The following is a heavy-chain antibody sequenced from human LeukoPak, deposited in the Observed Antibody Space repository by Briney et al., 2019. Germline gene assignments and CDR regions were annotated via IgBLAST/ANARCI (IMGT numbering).Heavy chain of an antibody. D-gene: IGHD6-13*01. Sequence: GESLKISCKGSGYSFTSYWRGWVRQMPGKGLEWMGIIHPGDSDTRYSPSFQGQVTISADKSISTAYLQWSSLKASDTAMYYCARTVSTSSWYPYYFDYWGQGTLVTVSS. CDR1: GYSFTSYW. V-gene: IGHV5-51*01. CDR2: IHPGDSDT. J-gene: IGHJ4*02. CDR3: ARTVSTSSWYPYYFDY.